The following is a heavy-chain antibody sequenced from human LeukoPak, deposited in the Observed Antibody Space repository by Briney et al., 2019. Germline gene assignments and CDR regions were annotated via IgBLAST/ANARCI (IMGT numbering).Heavy chain of an antibody. CDR3: AREDIVVVPAATSGNWFDP. CDR1: GYTFTGYY. V-gene: IGHV1-2*02. D-gene: IGHD2-2*01. CDR2: INPNSGGT. J-gene: IGHJ5*02. Sequence: ASVKVPCKASGYTFTGYYMHWVRQAPGQGLEWMGWINPNSGGTNYAQKFQGRVTMTRDTSISTAYMELSRLRSDDTAVYYCAREDIVVVPAATSGNWFDPWGQGTLVTVSS.